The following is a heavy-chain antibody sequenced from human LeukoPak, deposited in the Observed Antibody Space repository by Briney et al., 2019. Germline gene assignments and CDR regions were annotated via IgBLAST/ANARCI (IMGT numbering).Heavy chain of an antibody. Sequence: HSGGSLRLSCAASGFTVSSNYMSWVRQAPGKGLEWVSVIYSGGSTYYTDSVKGRFTISRDNAKNSLYLQMNSLRAEDTAVYYCARDPPLVGATSDAFDIWGQGTMVTVSS. CDR2: IYSGGST. V-gene: IGHV3-66*01. J-gene: IGHJ3*02. CDR3: ARDPPLVGATSDAFDI. D-gene: IGHD1-26*01. CDR1: GFTVSSNY.